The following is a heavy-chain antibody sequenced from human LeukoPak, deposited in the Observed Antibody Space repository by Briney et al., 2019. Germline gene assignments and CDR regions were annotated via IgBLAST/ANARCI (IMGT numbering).Heavy chain of an antibody. D-gene: IGHD3-22*01. J-gene: IGHJ3*02. V-gene: IGHV1-18*01. Sequence: GASVKVSCKASGYTFTSYGISWVRQAPRQGLEWMGWISAYNGNTNYAQKLQGRVTMTTDTSTSTAYMELRSLRSDDTAVYYCAREGTYYYDSSGPYDAFDIWGQGTMVTVSS. CDR1: GYTFTSYG. CDR2: ISAYNGNT. CDR3: AREGTYYYDSSGPYDAFDI.